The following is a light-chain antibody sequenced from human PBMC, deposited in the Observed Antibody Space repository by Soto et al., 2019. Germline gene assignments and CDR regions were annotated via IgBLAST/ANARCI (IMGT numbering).Light chain of an antibody. V-gene: IGKV1-39*01. J-gene: IGKJ5*01. CDR2: AAS. Sequence: IHMSPSPSSQCSAVGTKGTITYRASQTISRYLNWYQQKPGKAPKLLIFAASSLQSGVPSRFSGSGSGTDFTLTISSLQPEDFATYYCQQSYSTPPAFGQSRCLEI. CDR3: QQSYSTPPA. CDR1: QTISRY.